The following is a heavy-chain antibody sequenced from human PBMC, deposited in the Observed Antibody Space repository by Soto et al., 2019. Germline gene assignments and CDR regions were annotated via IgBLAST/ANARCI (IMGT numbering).Heavy chain of an antibody. CDR3: ARDSQSYPGGLRTTFDP. J-gene: IGHJ5*02. CDR2: VYTSGYT. D-gene: IGHD4-17*01. Sequence: SETLSLTCTVSGGSITSYYWSWIRQPAGKGLEWIGRVYTSGYTNYNPSVKSRVTMSVDISRNRFSLNLSSVTAADTAVYYCARDSQSYPGGLRTTFDPWGQGTLVTVSS. CDR1: GGSITSYY. V-gene: IGHV4-4*07.